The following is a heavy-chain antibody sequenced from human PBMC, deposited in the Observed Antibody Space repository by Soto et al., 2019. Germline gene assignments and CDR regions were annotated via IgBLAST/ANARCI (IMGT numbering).Heavy chain of an antibody. J-gene: IGHJ4*02. V-gene: IGHV4-59*01. CDR3: ARTWGSKNDY. CDR1: GGSISSYY. CDR2: IYYSGST. D-gene: IGHD3-16*01. Sequence: SSETLSLTCTVSGGSISSYYWSWIRQPPGKGLEWIGYIYYSGSTNYNPSLKSRVTISVDTSKNQFSLKLSSVTAADTAVYYCARTWGSKNDYWGRGTLVTVSS.